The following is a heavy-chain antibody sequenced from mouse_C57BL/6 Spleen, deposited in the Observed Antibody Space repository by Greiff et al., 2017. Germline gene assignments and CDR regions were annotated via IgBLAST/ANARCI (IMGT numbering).Heavy chain of an antibody. D-gene: IGHD4-1*01. CDR1: GYTFTSYW. CDR3: ARPDWETRYFDV. J-gene: IGHJ1*03. Sequence: QVQLQQPGAELVRPGSSVKLSCKASGYTFTSYWMHWVKQRPIQGLEWIGNIDPSDSETHYNQKFKDKATLTVDKSSSTAYMQLSSLTSEDSAVYYCARPDWETRYFDVWGTGTTVTVSS. V-gene: IGHV1-52*01. CDR2: IDPSDSET.